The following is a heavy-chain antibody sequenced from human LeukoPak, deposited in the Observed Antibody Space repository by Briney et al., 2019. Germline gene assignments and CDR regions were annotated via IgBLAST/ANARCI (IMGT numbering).Heavy chain of an antibody. CDR3: ASLIAVAGTAHPDWYFDL. CDR2: IYYSGST. V-gene: IGHV4-59*01. D-gene: IGHD6-19*01. Sequence: SETLSLTCTVSGGSISSYYWSWIRQPPGKGLEWIVYIYYSGSTNYNPSLKSRVTISVDTSKNQFSLKLSSVTAADTAVYYCASLIAVAGTAHPDWYFDLWGRGTLVTVSS. J-gene: IGHJ2*01. CDR1: GGSISSYY.